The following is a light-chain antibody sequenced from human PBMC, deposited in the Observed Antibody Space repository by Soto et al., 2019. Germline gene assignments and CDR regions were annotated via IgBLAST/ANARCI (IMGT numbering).Light chain of an antibody. J-gene: IGLJ3*02. Sequence: QSVLTQPPSVSGAPGQRVTISCTGSSSNSGAGYDVNWYQQLPGTAPKLLIYGNSNRPSGVPDRFSGSKSGTSASLAITGLQAEDEADYYCQSFDSSLSAVVFGGGTKLTVL. CDR3: QSFDSSLSAVV. V-gene: IGLV1-40*01. CDR1: SSNSGAGYD. CDR2: GNS.